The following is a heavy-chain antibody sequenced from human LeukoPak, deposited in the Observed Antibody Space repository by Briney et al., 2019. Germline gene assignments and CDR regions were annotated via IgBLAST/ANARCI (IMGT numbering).Heavy chain of an antibody. CDR1: GFTFSGSA. CDR3: TRHLDGSGSYYQD. J-gene: IGHJ4*02. D-gene: IGHD3-10*01. Sequence: GGSLRLSCAASGFTFSGSAMHWVRQASGKGLEWVGRIRSKANSYATAYAASVKGRLTISRDDSKNTAYLQMNSLKTEDTAVYYCTRHLDGSGSYYQDWGQGTLVTVSS. CDR2: IRSKANSYAT. V-gene: IGHV3-73*01.